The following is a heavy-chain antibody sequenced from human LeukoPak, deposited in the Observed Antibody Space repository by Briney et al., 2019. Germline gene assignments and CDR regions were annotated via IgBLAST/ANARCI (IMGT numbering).Heavy chain of an antibody. J-gene: IGHJ4*02. CDR3: ARVDTAMVTFDY. D-gene: IGHD5-18*01. V-gene: IGHV1-69*06. Sequence: ASVKVSCKASGGTFSSYAISWVRQAPGQGLKWMGGIIPIFGTANYAQKFQGRVTITADKSTSTAYMELSSLRSEDTAVYYCARVDTAMVTFDYWGQGTLVTVSS. CDR2: IIPIFGTA. CDR1: GGTFSSYA.